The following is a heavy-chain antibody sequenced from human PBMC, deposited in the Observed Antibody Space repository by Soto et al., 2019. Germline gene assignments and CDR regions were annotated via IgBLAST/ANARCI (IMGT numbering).Heavy chain of an antibody. D-gene: IGHD5-18*01. CDR1: GGSISSSSW. V-gene: IGHV4-4*02. CDR3: AGGYSYGYDYYYYGMDV. J-gene: IGHJ6*02. Sequence: SETLSLTCAVSGGSISSSSWWSWVRQPPGKGLEWIGEIYHSGSTNYNPSLKSRVTISVDKSKNQFSLKLSSVTAADTAVYYCAGGYSYGYDYYYYGMDVWGQGTTVTVSS. CDR2: IYHSGST.